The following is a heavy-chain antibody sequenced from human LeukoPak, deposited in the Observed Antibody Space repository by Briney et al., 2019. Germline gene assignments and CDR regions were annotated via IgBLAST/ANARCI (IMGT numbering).Heavy chain of an antibody. CDR3: ARDGPGRYSSSWHGGAFDI. CDR2: IYSGGIT. Sequence: HPGGSLRLSCAASGFTVSSSYVSWVRQARGKGLEWVPVIYSGGITYYADSVKGRFTFSRDNSKNTLYLQMNSLRVDDTAVYYCARDGPGRYSSSWHGGAFDICGQGTIVTDSS. J-gene: IGHJ3*02. D-gene: IGHD6-13*01. CDR1: GFTVSSSY. V-gene: IGHV3-53*01.